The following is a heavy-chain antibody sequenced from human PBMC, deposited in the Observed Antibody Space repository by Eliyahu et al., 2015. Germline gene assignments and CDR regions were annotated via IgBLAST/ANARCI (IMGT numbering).Heavy chain of an antibody. J-gene: IGHJ4*02. Sequence: QVQLQESGPGLVKPSGTLSLTCAVSGGXISSSHWWNWVRQPPGKGLEWIGEIYHSGSTNYNPSLKSRVTISVDKSKNHFSLKLSSVTAADTAVYYCARDPAVTPFGLWEWGQGTLVTVSS. CDR2: IYHSGST. CDR3: ARDPAVTPFGLWE. V-gene: IGHV4-4*02. CDR1: GGXISSSHW. D-gene: IGHD4-17*01.